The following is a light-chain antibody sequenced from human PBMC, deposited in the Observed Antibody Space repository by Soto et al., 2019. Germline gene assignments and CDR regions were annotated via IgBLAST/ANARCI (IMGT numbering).Light chain of an antibody. CDR1: QSISNI. V-gene: IGKV1-39*01. CDR3: QQSYINTAWT. J-gene: IGKJ1*01. Sequence: IQMTQSPSSLSASVGDGVTITCRASQSISNILNWYQQKPGKAPKLLIYAASTLQIGVPSRFSGSGSGTDFTLTITNLQPEDFATYYCQQSYINTAWTFGQGTKVEIK. CDR2: AAS.